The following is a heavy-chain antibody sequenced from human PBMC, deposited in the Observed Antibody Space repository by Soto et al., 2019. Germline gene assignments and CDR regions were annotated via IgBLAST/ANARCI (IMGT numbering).Heavy chain of an antibody. V-gene: IGHV3-23*01. CDR1: GFTFSSYA. Sequence: EVQLLESGGGLVQPGGSLRLSLAASGFTFSSYAMSWVGQAPGKGLEWVSAISGSGGSTYYADSVKGRFTISRDNSKNTLYLQMNRLRAEDTAVYYCAKASLLPDYFDYWGQGTLVTVSS. CDR3: AKASLLPDYFDY. J-gene: IGHJ4*02. D-gene: IGHD3-22*01. CDR2: ISGSGGST.